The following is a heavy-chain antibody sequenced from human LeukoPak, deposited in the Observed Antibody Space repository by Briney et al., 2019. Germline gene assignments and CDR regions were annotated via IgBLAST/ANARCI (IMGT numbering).Heavy chain of an antibody. D-gene: IGHD6-19*01. V-gene: IGHV3-7*03. J-gene: IGHJ4*02. CDR1: GFYFRYHW. CDR2: IKTDGSET. CDR3: VKNDGWFHLAQ. Sequence: GGSLRLSCAASGFYFRYHWMDWVRQAPGKGLEWVGHIKTDGSETYYLDSLKGRISISRDNTNNALYLQMNSLRVEDTAVYYCVKNDGWFHLAQWGQGTLVTVSS.